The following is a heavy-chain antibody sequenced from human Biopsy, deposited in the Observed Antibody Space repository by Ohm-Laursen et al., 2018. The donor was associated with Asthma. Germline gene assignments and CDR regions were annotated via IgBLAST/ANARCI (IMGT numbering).Heavy chain of an antibody. V-gene: IGHV3-30*01. CDR2: ISKDASTQ. CDR1: GFSFSNFA. D-gene: IGHD6-19*01. Sequence: SLRLSCTASGFSFSNFAIHWVRQAPGKGLEWVGVISKDASTQDYADSVKGRFAMARDNSKNTLDLQMNSLRAEDTAVYYCSREEPTSGWYQGSILRWGQGTLVTVSS. J-gene: IGHJ4*02. CDR3: SREEPTSGWYQGSILR.